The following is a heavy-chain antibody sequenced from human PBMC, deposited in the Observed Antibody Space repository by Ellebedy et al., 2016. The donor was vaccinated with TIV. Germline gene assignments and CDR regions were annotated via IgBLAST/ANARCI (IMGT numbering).Heavy chain of an antibody. J-gene: IGHJ4*02. CDR3: ASTPYRWNYRDRYFDY. CDR2: INHSGST. V-gene: IGHV4-34*01. Sequence: ESLKISXAVYGGSFSGHFWSWIRQPPGKGLEWIGEINHSGSTNYNPSLKSRVTISVDTSKNQFSLKLSPVTAADTAVYYCASTPYRWNYRDRYFDYWGQGTLVTVSS. D-gene: IGHD1-7*01. CDR1: GGSFSGHF.